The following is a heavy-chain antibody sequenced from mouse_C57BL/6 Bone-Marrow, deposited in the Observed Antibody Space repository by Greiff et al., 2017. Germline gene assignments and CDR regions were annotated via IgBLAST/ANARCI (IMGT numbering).Heavy chain of an antibody. D-gene: IGHD2-2*01. CDR2: INPNYGTT. V-gene: IGHV1-39*01. Sequence: EVKLMESGPELVKPGASVKISCKASGYSFTDYNMNWVKQSNGKSLEWIGVINPNYGTTSYNQKSKGKATLTVDQSSSTAYMQLNSLTSEDSAVYYCARSRGYLLYFDYWGQGTTLTVSS. CDR1: GYSFTDYN. CDR3: ARSRGYLLYFDY. J-gene: IGHJ2*01.